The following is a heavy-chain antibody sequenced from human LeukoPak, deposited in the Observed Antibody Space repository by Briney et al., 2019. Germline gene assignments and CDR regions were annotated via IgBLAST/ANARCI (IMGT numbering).Heavy chain of an antibody. Sequence: SETLSLTCTVSGGSISSGGYYWSWIRQHPGKGLEWIGYIYCSGSTYYNPSLKSRVTISVDTSKNQFSLKLSSVTAADTAVYYCARVVGYSYGYAGDYYYYGMDVWGQGTTVTVSS. CDR1: GGSISSGGYY. V-gene: IGHV4-31*03. J-gene: IGHJ6*02. CDR2: IYCSGST. CDR3: ARVVGYSYGYAGDYYYYGMDV. D-gene: IGHD5-18*01.